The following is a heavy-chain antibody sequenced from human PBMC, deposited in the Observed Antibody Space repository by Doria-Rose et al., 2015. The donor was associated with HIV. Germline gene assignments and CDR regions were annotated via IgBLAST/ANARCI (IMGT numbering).Heavy chain of an antibody. V-gene: IGHV2-26*01. CDR3: ARIKSSRWYHKYYLDF. CDR1: GVSLSSPGMG. J-gene: IGHJ4*02. D-gene: IGHD6-13*01. CDR2: IFSDDER. Sequence: SGPVLVKPTETLTLTCTVSGVSLSSPGMGVSWIRQPPGKALEWPANIFSDDERSYKTSLKSRLTISRGTSKSQVVLTMTDRDPVDTATYYCARIKSSRWYHKYYLDFWGQGTLVIVSA.